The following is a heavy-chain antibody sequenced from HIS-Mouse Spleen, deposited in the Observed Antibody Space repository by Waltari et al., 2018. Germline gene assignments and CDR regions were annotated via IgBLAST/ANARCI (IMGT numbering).Heavy chain of an antibody. J-gene: IGHJ4*02. V-gene: IGHV2-70*15. D-gene: IGHD6-19*01. CDR1: GFSLSTSGMC. CDR3: ARIAEGYSSGWYAFDY. Sequence: QVTLRESGPALVKPTQTLTLTCTFSGFSLSTSGMCVSWICQPHGKALEWLARIDWDDDKYYSTSLKTRLTISKDTSKNQVVLTMTNMDPVDTATYYCARIAEGYSSGWYAFDYWGQGTLVTVSS. CDR2: IDWDDDK.